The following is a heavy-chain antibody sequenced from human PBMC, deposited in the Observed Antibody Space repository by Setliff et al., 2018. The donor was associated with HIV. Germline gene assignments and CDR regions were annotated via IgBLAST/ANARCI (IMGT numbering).Heavy chain of an antibody. J-gene: IGHJ6*04. V-gene: IGHV4-34*01. CDR3: ARERLSPRGFFFSYIDV. Sequence: SETLSLTCAIFGGSFTDYYCWSWVRQSPGKGLEWIGEIDHSGIINYNPSLKSRVTMSVDTSKRQFSLNLTSVTAADTAIYYCARERLSPRGFFFSYIDVWGKGTPGHRLL. CDR2: IDHSGII. D-gene: IGHD1-26*01. CDR1: GGSFTDYY.